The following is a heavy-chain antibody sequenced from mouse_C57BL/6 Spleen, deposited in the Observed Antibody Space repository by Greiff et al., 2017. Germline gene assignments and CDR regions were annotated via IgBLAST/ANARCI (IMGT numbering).Heavy chain of an antibody. D-gene: IGHD2-4*01. J-gene: IGHJ3*01. V-gene: IGHV1-74*01. Sequence: QVQLQQPGAELVKPGASVKVSCKASGYTFTSYWMHWVKQRPGQGLEWIGRIHPSDSDPNSNQKFKGKATLTVDKSSSTAYMQLSSRTSEDSAVYYCAVYYDRFAYWGQGSLVTVSA. CDR1: GYTFTSYW. CDR3: AVYYDRFAY. CDR2: IHPSDSDP.